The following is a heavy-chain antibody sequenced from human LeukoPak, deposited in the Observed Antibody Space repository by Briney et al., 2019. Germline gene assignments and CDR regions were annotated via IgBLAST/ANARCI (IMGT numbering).Heavy chain of an antibody. Sequence: ASVKVSCKASVYTFTGYYMHWVRPSPGQGLEWMGWINPNSGGTNYAQKFQGRVTMTRDTSISTAYMELSRLRSDDTAVYHCARARAPIDYWGQGTLVTVSS. D-gene: IGHD1-26*01. CDR2: INPNSGGT. V-gene: IGHV1-2*02. CDR1: VYTFTGYY. J-gene: IGHJ4*02. CDR3: ARARAPIDY.